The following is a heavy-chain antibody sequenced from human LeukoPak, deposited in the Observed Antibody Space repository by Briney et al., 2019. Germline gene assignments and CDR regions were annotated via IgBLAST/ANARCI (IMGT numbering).Heavy chain of an antibody. D-gene: IGHD1-26*01. CDR1: GFTFDDYA. Sequence: GGSLRLSCTASGFTFDDYAMHWVRHVPGKGLDWVSSISWNSRSIDYADSVKGRFIVSRDNAQNSVSLQMNSLRPEDTAFYYCVKDIFRGTYSGFDYWGQGTLVAVSS. V-gene: IGHV3-9*01. CDR3: VKDIFRGTYSGFDY. J-gene: IGHJ4*02. CDR2: ISWNSRSI.